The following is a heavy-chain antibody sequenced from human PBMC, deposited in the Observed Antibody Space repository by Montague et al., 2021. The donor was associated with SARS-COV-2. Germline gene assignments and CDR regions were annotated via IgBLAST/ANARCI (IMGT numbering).Heavy chain of an antibody. CDR3: ARTRLGYCSRTSCYGARPWSYFDY. CDR1: GGSISSSNW. D-gene: IGHD2-2*01. V-gene: IGHV4-4*02. Sequence: SETLSLTCAVSGGSISSSNWWSWVRQPPGKGLEWIGEIYHSGSTNYKPSLKSRVTISVDKSKNQFSPKLSSVTAADTAMYYCARTRLGYCSRTSCYGARPWSYFDYWGQGTLVTVSS. J-gene: IGHJ4*02. CDR2: IYHSGST.